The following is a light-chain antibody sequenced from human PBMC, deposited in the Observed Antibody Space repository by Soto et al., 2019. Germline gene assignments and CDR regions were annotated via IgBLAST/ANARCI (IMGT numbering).Light chain of an antibody. CDR1: QSVSRTY. J-gene: IGKJ2*01. CDR2: ATS. Sequence: ENVLTQSPGTLSLSPGERATLSCRASQSVSRTYLAWYQQKPVQAPRLLIYATSSRATGIPDRFSGSGSGTDFTLTISRLEPEDFAVYYCQQYGNSPYTFGQGTNLEIK. CDR3: QQYGNSPYT. V-gene: IGKV3-20*01.